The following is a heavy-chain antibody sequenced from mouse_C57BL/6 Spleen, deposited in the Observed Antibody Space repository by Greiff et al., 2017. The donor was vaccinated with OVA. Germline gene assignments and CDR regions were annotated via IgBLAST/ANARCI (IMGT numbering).Heavy chain of an antibody. CDR3: THMTTVRRAGDY. J-gene: IGHJ2*01. V-gene: IGHV1-15*01. D-gene: IGHD1-1*01. CDR1: GYTFTDYE. Sequence: QVQLQQSGAELVRPGASVTLSCKASGYTFTDYEMHWVKQTPVHGLEWIGAIDPETGGTAYNQKFKGKAILTADKSSSTAYMELRSLTSEDSAVYYCTHMTTVRRAGDYWGQGTTLTVSS. CDR2: IDPETGGT.